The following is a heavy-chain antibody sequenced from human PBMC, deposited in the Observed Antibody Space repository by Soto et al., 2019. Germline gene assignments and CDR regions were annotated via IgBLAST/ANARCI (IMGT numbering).Heavy chain of an antibody. CDR1: GFTFSSYS. Sequence: EVQLVESGGGLVKPGGSLRLSCAASGFTFSSYSMNWVRQAPGKRLEWVSSISSSSSYIYYADSVKGRFTISRDNAKNSLYLQMNSLRAEDTAVYYCARAMPLIVRGVGDAFDIWVQGTMVTVSS. CDR2: ISSSSSYI. V-gene: IGHV3-21*01. J-gene: IGHJ3*02. CDR3: ARAMPLIVRGVGDAFDI. D-gene: IGHD3-10*02.